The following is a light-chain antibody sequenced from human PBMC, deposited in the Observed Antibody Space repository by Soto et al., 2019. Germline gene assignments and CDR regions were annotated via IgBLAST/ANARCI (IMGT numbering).Light chain of an antibody. CDR1: QSLLHSNGYNY. CDR2: LGS. CDR3: MQDLQAPFT. V-gene: IGKV2-28*01. Sequence: DIVMTQSPLSLPVTPGEPASISCRSSQSLLHSNGYNYLDWYLQKPGQSPQLLIYLGSNRASGVPDRFSGSGSGTDFTLKISRVEAEEVGVYYCMQDLQAPFTFGGGTKVEIK. J-gene: IGKJ4*01.